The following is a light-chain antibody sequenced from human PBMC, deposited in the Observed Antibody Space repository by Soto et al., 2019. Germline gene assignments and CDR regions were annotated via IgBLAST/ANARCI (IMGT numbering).Light chain of an antibody. V-gene: IGLV1-40*01. Sequence: QLVLTQPPSVSGAPGQRVTISCTGSGSNIGAGYDVHWYQQLPGTAPKLLIYGNSNRPSGVPDRFSGSKSGTSASLAITGLQAEDEADYYCQSYDSSLRYVFGGGTKLTVL. CDR1: GSNIGAGYD. CDR2: GNS. J-gene: IGLJ2*01. CDR3: QSYDSSLRYV.